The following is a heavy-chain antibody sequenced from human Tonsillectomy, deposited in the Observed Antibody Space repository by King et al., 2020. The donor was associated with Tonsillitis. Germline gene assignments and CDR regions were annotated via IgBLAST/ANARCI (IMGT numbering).Heavy chain of an antibody. J-gene: IGHJ4*02. CDR1: GFTFTKAW. V-gene: IGHV3-15*07. Sequence: VQLVESGGGLVKPGGSLRLSCATSGFTFTKAWMNWVRQTPGKGLEWVGRIKTKADGGTTDYAAPVKGRFTIPRDDSKKTLYFQMDRLQTEDTAVYYCTSRPWFDYWGQGTLVTVSS. CDR2: IKTKADGGTT. CDR3: TSRPWFDY.